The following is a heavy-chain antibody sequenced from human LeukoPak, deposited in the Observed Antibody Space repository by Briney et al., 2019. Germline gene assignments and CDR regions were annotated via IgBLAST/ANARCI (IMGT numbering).Heavy chain of an antibody. CDR1: GGSISGYY. J-gene: IGHJ6*03. D-gene: IGHD2-2*01. CDR2: IYYSGST. V-gene: IGHV4-59*08. Sequence: SETLSLTCTVSGGSISGYYWSWIRQPPGKGLEWIGYIYYSGSTNYNPSLKSRVTISVDTSKNQFSLKLSSVTAADTAVYYCARYPGDYYYYYMDVWGKGTTVTVPS. CDR3: ARYPGDYYYYYMDV.